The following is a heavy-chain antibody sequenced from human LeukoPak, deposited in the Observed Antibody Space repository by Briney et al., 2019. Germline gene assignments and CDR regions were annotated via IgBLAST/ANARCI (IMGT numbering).Heavy chain of an antibody. D-gene: IGHD3-10*01. CDR1: GGSFNGYY. CDR2: INHSGST. J-gene: IGHJ4*02. CDR3: ARVLARRVRGVIRGFDY. V-gene: IGHV4-34*01. Sequence: PSETLSLTCAVYGGSFNGYYWSWIRQPPGKGLEWIGEINHSGSTNYNPSLKSRVTISVDTSKNQFSLKLSSVTAADTAVYYCARVLARRVRGVIRGFDYWGQGTLVTVSS.